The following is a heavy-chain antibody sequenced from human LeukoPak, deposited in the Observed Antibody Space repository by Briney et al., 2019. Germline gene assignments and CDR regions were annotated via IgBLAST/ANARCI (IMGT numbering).Heavy chain of an antibody. CDR2: IRYNGGDE. CDR1: GFTFSYYG. V-gene: IGHV3-30*02. D-gene: IGHD2-15*01. Sequence: PGGSLRLSCAAYGFTFSYYGMHWVRQAPGKGLEWVAFIRYNGGDEYYADSVKGRFTISRDNSRNTLYLQMNSLRAEDTAVYYCAKDYQRYCSGGSCYSGDYWGQGTLVTVSS. J-gene: IGHJ4*02. CDR3: AKDYQRYCSGGSCYSGDY.